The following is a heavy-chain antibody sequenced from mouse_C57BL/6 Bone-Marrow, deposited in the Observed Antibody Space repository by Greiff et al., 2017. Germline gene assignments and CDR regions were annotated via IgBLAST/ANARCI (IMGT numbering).Heavy chain of an antibody. CDR2: INPNNGGT. D-gene: IGHD1-1*01. Sequence: VQLQQSGPELVKPGASVKIPCKASGYTFTDYNMDWVKQSHGKSLEWIGDINPNNGGTIYNQKFKGKATLTVDKSSSTAYMELRSLTSEDTAVYYCARGDYYGSSPYAMDYWGQGTSVTVSS. J-gene: IGHJ4*01. CDR1: GYTFTDYN. V-gene: IGHV1-18*01. CDR3: ARGDYYGSSPYAMDY.